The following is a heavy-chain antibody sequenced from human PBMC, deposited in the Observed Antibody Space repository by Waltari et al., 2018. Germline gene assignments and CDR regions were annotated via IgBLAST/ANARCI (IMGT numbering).Heavy chain of an antibody. J-gene: IGHJ4*02. CDR1: RFISSCYW. V-gene: IGHV3-74*01. CDR3: TSGGAAGY. D-gene: IGHD6-13*01. Sequence: EVQLVESGGGLVQPGGSLRLSCAASRFISSCYWMHWVRQAPGKGLVWVSRINSDGSSTSYADFVQGRFTISRDNAENTLHLQMNSLRVEDTAVYYCTSGGAAGYWGQGTLVTVSS. CDR2: INSDGSST.